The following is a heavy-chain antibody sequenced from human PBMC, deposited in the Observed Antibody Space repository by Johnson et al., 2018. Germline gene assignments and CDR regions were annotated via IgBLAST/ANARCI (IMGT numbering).Heavy chain of an antibody. J-gene: IGHJ4*02. CDR1: GFTFDDYA. CDR2: TSWNSGNI. D-gene: IGHD6-19*01. CDR3: GGVAADY. V-gene: IGHV3-9*01. Sequence: EVQLVESGGGLVQPGGSLRLSCAASGFTFDDYAIHWVRQPPGKALEWVSGTSWNSGNIEYADSVKGRFTISRGAAKNSLYLQMNKLRPEDTALYYCGGVAADYWGQGTPVTVSS.